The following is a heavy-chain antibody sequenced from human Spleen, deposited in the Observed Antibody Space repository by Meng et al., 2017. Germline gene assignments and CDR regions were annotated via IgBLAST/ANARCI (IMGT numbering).Heavy chain of an antibody. CDR2: IGGSGVST. V-gene: IGHV3-23*01. J-gene: IGHJ4*02. Sequence: ETLSLTCAASGFTFSNYVMTWVRQAPGKGLEWVSTIGGSGVSTYYADSVKGRFTISRDNSKNTLYLQMNSLRAEDTAVYYCAKLSGDRFDYWGQGTLVTVSS. D-gene: IGHD7-27*01. CDR1: GFTFSNYV. CDR3: AKLSGDRFDY.